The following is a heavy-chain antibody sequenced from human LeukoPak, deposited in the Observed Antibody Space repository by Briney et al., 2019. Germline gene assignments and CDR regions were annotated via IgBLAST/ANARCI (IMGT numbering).Heavy chain of an antibody. CDR3: AKGGDVAVVPAAGPYYAMDV. Sequence: GGSLRLSCVASGFTLSSYTLNWVRRAPGKGLEWVSVISRRGDTKYYADSVKGRFTISRDNSKNTVFLQMNSLSADDTATYYCAKGGDVAVVPAAGPYYAMDVWGQGTTVTVSS. V-gene: IGHV3-23*01. J-gene: IGHJ6*02. CDR2: ISRRGDTK. CDR1: GFTLSSYT. D-gene: IGHD2-2*01.